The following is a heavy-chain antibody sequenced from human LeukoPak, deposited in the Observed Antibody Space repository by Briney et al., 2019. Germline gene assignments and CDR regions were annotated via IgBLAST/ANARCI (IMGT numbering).Heavy chain of an antibody. V-gene: IGHV3-30*18. J-gene: IGHJ4*02. CDR1: GFIFSDFG. CDR3: AKDSGFGYTSSWFEY. CDR2: ISDDGTKK. D-gene: IGHD6-13*01. Sequence: QSGRSLRLSCAVSGFIFSDFGMQWVRQSPGKGLQWVAVISDDGTKKFYADSVKGRFTISRDIAKNTLYLEMNSLRPEDTAIYYCAKDSGFGYTSSWFEYWGQGSLVTVSS.